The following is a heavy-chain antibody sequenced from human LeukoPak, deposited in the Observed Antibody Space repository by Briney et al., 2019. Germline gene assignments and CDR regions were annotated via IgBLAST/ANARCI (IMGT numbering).Heavy chain of an antibody. CDR3: ARDKHNWNYEGLDY. Sequence: GGSLRLSCAASGFTFSDYYMSWIRQAPGKGLEWVSYITSSSETIYYADSVKGRFTTSRDNARNSLYLQMNSLRAEDTAVYYCARDKHNWNYEGLDYWGQGTLVTVPS. D-gene: IGHD1-7*01. V-gene: IGHV3-11*04. J-gene: IGHJ4*02. CDR2: ITSSSETI. CDR1: GFTFSDYY.